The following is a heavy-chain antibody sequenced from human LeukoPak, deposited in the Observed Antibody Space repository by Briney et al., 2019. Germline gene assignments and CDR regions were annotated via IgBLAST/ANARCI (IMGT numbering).Heavy chain of an antibody. V-gene: IGHV4-61*02. CDR2: IYTSGST. CDR3: ATIVVPPANDYFYMDV. J-gene: IGHJ6*03. Sequence: SETLSLTCTVSGGSISSGSYYWTWIRQPAGKGLEWIGRIYTSGSTNYNPSLKSRVTISVDTSKNQFSLKLSSVTAADTAVYYCATIVVPPANDYFYMDVWGKGTTVTVSS. D-gene: IGHD2-2*01. CDR1: GGSISSGSYY.